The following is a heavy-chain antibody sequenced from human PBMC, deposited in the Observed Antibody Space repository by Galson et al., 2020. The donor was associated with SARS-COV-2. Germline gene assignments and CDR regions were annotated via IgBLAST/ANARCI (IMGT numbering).Heavy chain of an antibody. CDR2: INPSGGST. J-gene: IGHJ6*03. D-gene: IGHD3-3*01. Sequence: ASVKVSCKASGYTFTSYYMHWVRQAPGQGLEWMGIINPSGGSTSYAQKFQGRVTMTRDTSTSTVYMELSSLRSEDTAVYYCARDLMMPYYDCWSGSTYYYYYMDVWGKGTTVTVSS. V-gene: IGHV1-46*01. CDR3: ARDLMMPYYDCWSGSTYYYYYMDV. CDR1: GYTFTSYY.